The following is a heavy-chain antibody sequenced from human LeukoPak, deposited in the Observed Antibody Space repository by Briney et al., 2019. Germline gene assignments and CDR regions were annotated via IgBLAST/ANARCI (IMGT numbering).Heavy chain of an antibody. D-gene: IGHD4-17*01. V-gene: IGHV3-11*01. CDR1: GFTFSDYY. CDR3: VRDVDDYDHHRGDS. CDR2: MSGSGTTI. Sequence: GGSLRLSCPASGFTFSDYYMTWIRQAPGKGLEWISYMSGSGTTIYYADSVKGRFTISRDNAKNSLFLQMNSPRVEDTAVYYCVRDVDDYDHHRGDSWGQGTLVTVSS. J-gene: IGHJ4*02.